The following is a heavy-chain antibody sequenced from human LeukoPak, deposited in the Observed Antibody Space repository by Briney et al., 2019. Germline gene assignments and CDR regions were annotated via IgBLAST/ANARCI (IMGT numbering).Heavy chain of an antibody. CDR2: IKEDGSEK. Sequence: GGSLRLSCAASGFTFTGYWMSWVRQAPGKGLEWVANIKEDGSEKYYVDSVKGRLTISRDNAKNSLYLQMNSLRAEDTAMYYCAKIGYNYPYDYLGQGPLVTVSS. CDR1: GFTFTGYW. V-gene: IGHV3-7*02. D-gene: IGHD5-18*01. CDR3: AKIGYNYPYDY. J-gene: IGHJ4*02.